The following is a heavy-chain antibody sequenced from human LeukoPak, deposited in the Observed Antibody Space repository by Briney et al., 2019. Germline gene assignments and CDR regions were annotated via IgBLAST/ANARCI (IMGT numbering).Heavy chain of an antibody. CDR1: GFTFSSYG. J-gene: IGHJ5*02. Sequence: GRSLRLSCAASGFTFSSYGMHWVRQAPGKGLEWVAVISYDGSNKYYADSVKGRFTISRDNSKNTLYLRMNSLRAEDTAVYYCAKGSMVRGVMRFDPWGQGTLVTVSS. CDR2: ISYDGSNK. CDR3: AKGSMVRGVMRFDP. V-gene: IGHV3-30*18. D-gene: IGHD3-10*01.